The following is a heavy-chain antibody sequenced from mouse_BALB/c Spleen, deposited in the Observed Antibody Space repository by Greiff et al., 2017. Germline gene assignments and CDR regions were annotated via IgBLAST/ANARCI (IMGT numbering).Heavy chain of an antibody. V-gene: IGHV3-2*02. CDR1: GYSITSDYA. CDR2: ISYSGST. Sequence: EVKLQESGPGLVKPSQSLSLTCTVTGYSITSDYAWNWIRQFPGNKLEWMGYISYSGSTSYNPSLKSRISITRDTSKNQFFLQLNSVTTEDTATYYCARMKSFHYDWFAYWGQGTLVTVSA. D-gene: IGHD1-2*01. J-gene: IGHJ3*01. CDR3: ARMKSFHYDWFAY.